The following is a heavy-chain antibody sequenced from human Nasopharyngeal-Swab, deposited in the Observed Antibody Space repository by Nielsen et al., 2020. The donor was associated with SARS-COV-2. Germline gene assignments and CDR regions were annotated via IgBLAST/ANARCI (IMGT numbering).Heavy chain of an antibody. D-gene: IGHD2-21*02. V-gene: IGHV3-7*04. CDR3: ARESVVTGMDDATDI. CDR1: GFPFRNYY. Sequence: GESLKISCAASGFPFRNYYMTWVRQPPGKGLEWVANIKPGGSEQFYVASVKGRFTISRDDAKSSVYLQMNSLRAEATAVYYCARESVVTGMDDATDIWGQGTMVTVSS. J-gene: IGHJ3*02. CDR2: IKPGGSEQ.